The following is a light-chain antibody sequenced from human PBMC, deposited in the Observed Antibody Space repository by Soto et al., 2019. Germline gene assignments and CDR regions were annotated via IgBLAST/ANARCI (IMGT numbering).Light chain of an antibody. V-gene: IGKV1-5*03. CDR3: QQYNGYWT. J-gene: IGKJ1*01. CDR2: EAS. CDR1: PSISDS. Sequence: DIQMTQSPSTLSASVGDRVTITCRASPSISDSLAWYQQKPGKAPKLLIYEASNLKSGVTSRFSGSGSGTEYTLTIISLQPDAFASYYCQQYNGYWTFGQGTKVEIK.